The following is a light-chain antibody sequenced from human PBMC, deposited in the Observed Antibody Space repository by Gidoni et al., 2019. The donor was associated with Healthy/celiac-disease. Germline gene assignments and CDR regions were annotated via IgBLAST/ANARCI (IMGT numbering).Light chain of an antibody. CDR3: SSYTSSSTRVV. CDR2: DVS. CDR1: SSDVGGYNY. J-gene: IGLJ2*01. V-gene: IGLV2-14*01. Sequence: QSALPQPSSVSRSPGQSTTISCTGTSSDVGGYNYVSWYQQHPGKAPKLMIYDVSNRPSGVSNRFSGSKSGNTASLTISGLQAEDEADYYCSSYTSSSTRVVFGGGTKLTVL.